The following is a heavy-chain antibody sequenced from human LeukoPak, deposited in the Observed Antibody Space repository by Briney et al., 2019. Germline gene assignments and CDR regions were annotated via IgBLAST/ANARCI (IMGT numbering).Heavy chain of an antibody. D-gene: IGHD2-15*01. V-gene: IGHV1-2*02. CDR3: TILGYCNSSSCLADH. CDR1: VYTFSVYY. CDR2: MNPNSVGT. J-gene: IGHJ4*02. Sequence: ASVKVSCKSSVYTFSVYYMQGVRQPPGQGLEWMVCMNPNSVGTNFAQKFQGRVTMTRDTSISTDYLALARLRSDETAVYYCTILGYCNSSSCLADHWGPGTLVTVSS.